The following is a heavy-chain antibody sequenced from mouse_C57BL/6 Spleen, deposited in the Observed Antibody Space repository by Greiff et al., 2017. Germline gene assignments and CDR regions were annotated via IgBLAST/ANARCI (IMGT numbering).Heavy chain of an antibody. CDR1: GYTFTSYW. V-gene: IGHV1-69*01. D-gene: IGHD3-2*02. Sequence: QVQLQQPGAELVMPGASVTLSCKASGYTFTSYWMHWVKQRPGQGLEWIGEIDPSDSYTNYNQKFKGKSTLTVDKSSSTAYMQLSSLTSEDSAVYYCARGELRLPFAYWGQGTLVTVSA. CDR3: ARGELRLPFAY. J-gene: IGHJ3*01. CDR2: IDPSDSYT.